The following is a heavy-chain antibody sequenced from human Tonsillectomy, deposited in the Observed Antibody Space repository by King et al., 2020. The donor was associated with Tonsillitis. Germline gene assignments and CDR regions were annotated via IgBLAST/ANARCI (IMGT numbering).Heavy chain of an antibody. V-gene: IGHV3-33*08. CDR1: GFTFSSYG. CDR3: VRESGLISSWVYYFDY. CDR2: IWYDGSNK. Sequence: VQLVESGGGVVQSGRSLRLSCAASGFTFSSYGMHWVRQAPGKGLEWVAVIWYDGSNKYYVDSVKGRFTISRDNSKNTLNLQMNSLRAEDTAVYYCVRESGLISSWVYYFDYWGQGTLVTVSS. J-gene: IGHJ4*02. D-gene: IGHD6-13*01.